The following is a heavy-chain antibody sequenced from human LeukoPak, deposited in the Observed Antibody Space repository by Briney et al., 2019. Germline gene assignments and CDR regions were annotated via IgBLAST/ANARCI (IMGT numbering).Heavy chain of an antibody. CDR3: ARYYYDSSGSLAFDI. Sequence: GGSLRLSCAASGFTFSSYAISWVRQAPGQGLEWMGGIIPIFGTANYAQKFQGRVTITADESTSTAYMELSSLRSEDTAVYYCARYYYDSSGSLAFDIWGQGTMVTVSS. J-gene: IGHJ3*02. CDR2: IIPIFGTA. CDR1: GFTFSSYA. D-gene: IGHD3-22*01. V-gene: IGHV1-69*01.